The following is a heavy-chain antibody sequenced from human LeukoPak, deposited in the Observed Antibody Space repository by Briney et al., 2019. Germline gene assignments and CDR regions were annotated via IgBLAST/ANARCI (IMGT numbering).Heavy chain of an antibody. CDR1: GFNFGTSG. Sequence: GRSLRLSCTASGFNFGTSGMHWVRQAPGKGLEWVAFIRNDGTIKYYADSVKGRFTISRDNSKNTLYLQMNSLRPEDTAVYYCAKTGSSSWGYFDYWGQGTLVTVSS. D-gene: IGHD6-13*01. J-gene: IGHJ4*02. V-gene: IGHV3-30*02. CDR2: IRNDGTIK. CDR3: AKTGSSSWGYFDY.